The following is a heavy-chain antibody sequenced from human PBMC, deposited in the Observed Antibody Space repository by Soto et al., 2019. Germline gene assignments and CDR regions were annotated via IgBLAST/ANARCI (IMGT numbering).Heavy chain of an antibody. Sequence: ASVKVSCKASGYTFTSYGISWVRQAPGQGLEWMGWISAYNGNTKYAQKLQGRVTMTRDTSTSTAYMELRSLRSEDTAVYYCARTVGCYYGKDVWGQGTTVTVSS. CDR1: GYTFTSYG. V-gene: IGHV1-18*01. CDR2: ISAYNGNT. J-gene: IGHJ6*02. D-gene: IGHD6-19*01. CDR3: ARTVGCYYGKDV.